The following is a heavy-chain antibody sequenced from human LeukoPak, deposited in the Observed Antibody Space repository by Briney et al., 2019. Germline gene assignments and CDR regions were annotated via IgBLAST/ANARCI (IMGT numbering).Heavy chain of an antibody. CDR2: ITSSGSTI. CDR3: ARDRSSGGAFDI. CDR1: GFAFSDYY. J-gene: IGHJ3*02. D-gene: IGHD3-10*01. Sequence: GGSLRLSCAGSGFAFSDYYMTWTRQAPGKGLEWISYITSSGSTIHYADSVKGRFTISRDNAKNSVYLEMNDLRLEDTALYYCARDRSSGGAFDIWGRGTMVTVSS. V-gene: IGHV3-11*01.